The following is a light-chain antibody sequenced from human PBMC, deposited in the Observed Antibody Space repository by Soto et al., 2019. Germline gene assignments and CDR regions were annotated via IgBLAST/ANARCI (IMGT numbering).Light chain of an antibody. CDR1: QTISGTY. CDR2: SSS. J-gene: IGKJ1*01. CDR3: QQYGRSPTWT. Sequence: EIVLTQSPGTLSLSPGERATLSCRASQTISGTYLASYHQKPGQAPSLLIYSSSSRAAGVSDRFRGSGSGTDFSLTISRLEPEDFAMYYCQQYGRSPTWTFGQGTKVDIK. V-gene: IGKV3-20*01.